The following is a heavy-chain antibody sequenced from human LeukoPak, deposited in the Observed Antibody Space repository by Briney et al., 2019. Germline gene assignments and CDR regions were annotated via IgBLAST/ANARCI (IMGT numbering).Heavy chain of an antibody. CDR3: AKPFGELLYPLGY. J-gene: IGHJ4*02. D-gene: IGHD3-10*01. V-gene: IGHV3-30*02. Sequence: GGSLRLSCAASGFTFSSYGMHWVRQAPGKGLEWVAFIRYDGSYKYYADSVKGRFTISRDNSKNTLYLQMNSLRAEDTAVYYCAKPFGELLYPLGYWGQGTRVTVSS. CDR2: IRYDGSYK. CDR1: GFTFSSYG.